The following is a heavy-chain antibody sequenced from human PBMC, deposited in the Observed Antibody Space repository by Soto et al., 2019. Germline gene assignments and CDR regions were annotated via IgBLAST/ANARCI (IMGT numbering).Heavy chain of an antibody. D-gene: IGHD5-12*01. Sequence: RASVKVSCKASGGTFSSYTISWVRQAPGQGLEWMGRIIPILGIANYAQKFQGRVTITADKSTSTAYMELSSLRSEDTAVYYCARGRDSGYEHFDYWGQGTLVTVSS. V-gene: IGHV1-69*02. CDR2: IIPILGIA. CDR3: ARGRDSGYEHFDY. J-gene: IGHJ4*02. CDR1: GGTFSSYT.